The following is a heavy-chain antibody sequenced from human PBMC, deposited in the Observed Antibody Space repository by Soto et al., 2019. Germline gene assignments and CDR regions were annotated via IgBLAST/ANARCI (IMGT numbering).Heavy chain of an antibody. J-gene: IGHJ4*02. CDR2: IYWDDAK. CDR3: AHKGGGDRILDY. CDR1: GFSLSASGVG. Sequence: QITLKESGPTLVKPTQTLTLTCTFSGFSLSASGVGVGWIRQPPGKALEWLAIIYWDDAKHYSPSLKSSLTITKDTSKNQVVLKMTNMDPVDPATYYFAHKGGGDRILDYWGQGTLVTVSS. V-gene: IGHV2-5*02. D-gene: IGHD3-16*01.